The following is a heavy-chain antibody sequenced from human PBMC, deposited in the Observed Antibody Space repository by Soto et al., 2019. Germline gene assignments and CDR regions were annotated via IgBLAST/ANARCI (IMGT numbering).Heavy chain of an antibody. V-gene: IGHV5-51*01. D-gene: IGHD4-17*01. CDR2: IYPGDSDT. CDR3: ASHQDIPMDYGDYSNGDYRGPFDY. CDR1: GYSFASYW. Sequence: PGESLKISCKGSGYSFASYWIGWVRQMPGKGLEWMGIIYPGDSDTRYSPSFQGQVTISADKSISTAYLQWSSLKASDTAMYYCASHQDIPMDYGDYSNGDYRGPFDYWGQGTLVTVSS. J-gene: IGHJ4*02.